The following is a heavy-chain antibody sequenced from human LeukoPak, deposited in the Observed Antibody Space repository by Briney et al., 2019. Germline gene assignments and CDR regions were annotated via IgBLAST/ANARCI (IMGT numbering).Heavy chain of an antibody. CDR1: GYSNSSGYY. CDR3: ARDPYYYGSGSEFDY. V-gene: IGHV4-38-2*02. Sequence: KPSETLSLTCAVSGYSNSSGYYWGWIRQPPGKGLEWIGSIYHSGSTYYNPSLKSRVTISVDTSKNQFSLKLSSVTAADTAVYYCARDPYYYGSGSEFDYWGQGTLVTVSS. CDR2: IYHSGST. J-gene: IGHJ4*02. D-gene: IGHD3-10*01.